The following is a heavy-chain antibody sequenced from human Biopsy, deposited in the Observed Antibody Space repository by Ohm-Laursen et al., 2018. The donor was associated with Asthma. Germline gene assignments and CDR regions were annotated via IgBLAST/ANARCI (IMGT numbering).Heavy chain of an antibody. CDR1: GYTFINND. CDR3: ARTYYDFLTGQVNDAFAI. J-gene: IGHJ3*02. D-gene: IGHD3-9*01. CDR2: MNPNSGNT. Sequence: GASVKVSCKASGYTFINNDINWVRQAAGQGLEWMGWMNPNSGNTGYAQKFHGRVTMTRDTSINTVYMELSSLRSDDTAVYYCARTYYDFLTGQVNDAFAIWGQGTMVTVSS. V-gene: IGHV1-8*01.